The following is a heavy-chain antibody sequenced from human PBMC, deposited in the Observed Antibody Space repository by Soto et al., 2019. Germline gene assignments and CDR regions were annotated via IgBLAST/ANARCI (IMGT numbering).Heavy chain of an antibody. CDR1: RFTFGSHG. CDR3: AKEDYTFFDS. D-gene: IGHD4-4*01. Sequence: QVQLVESGGGVVQPGRSLRLSCAASRFTFGSHGMYWVRQAPGKGLEWVALIGYDGSGKYYTDSVKGRFTISRDNSKNMMYLQMNSLRAEDTAIYYCAKEDYTFFDSWGQGTLVTVS. J-gene: IGHJ4*02. CDR2: IGYDGSGK. V-gene: IGHV3-30*18.